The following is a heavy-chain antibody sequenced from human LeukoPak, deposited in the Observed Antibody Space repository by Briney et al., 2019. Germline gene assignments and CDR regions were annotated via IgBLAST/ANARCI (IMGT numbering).Heavy chain of an antibody. CDR1: GFTVSSNY. CDR2: IYSGGST. Sequence: GGSLRLSCAASGFTVSSNYMSWVRQAPGKGLEWVSVIYSGGSTYYADSVKGRFTISRDNSKNSLYLQMNSLRTEDTALYYCAKDLAGYYYGMDVWGQGTTVTVSS. V-gene: IGHV3-53*05. CDR3: AKDLAGYYYGMDV. J-gene: IGHJ6*02.